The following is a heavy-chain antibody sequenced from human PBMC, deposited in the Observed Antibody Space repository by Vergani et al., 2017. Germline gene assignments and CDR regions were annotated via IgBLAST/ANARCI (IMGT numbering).Heavy chain of an antibody. V-gene: IGHV3-30*03. CDR3: ARDRSKRRSYFLGSFDT. Sequence: QVHLVESGGGVVQPGRSLTLSCVASGFSFRGHGMHWVRQAPGKGLEWVAMISYDGDRRDYGDFAKGRFTISRDSSKTVYLQMNSLRVEDTAMYFCARDRSKRRSYFLGSFDTWGQGTLVTVSS. D-gene: IGHD1-26*01. CDR2: ISYDGDRR. CDR1: GFSFRGHG. J-gene: IGHJ5*02.